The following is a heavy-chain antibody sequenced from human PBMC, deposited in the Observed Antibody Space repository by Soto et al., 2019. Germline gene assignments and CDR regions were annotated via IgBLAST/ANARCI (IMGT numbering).Heavy chain of an antibody. CDR2: ISYDGSNK. J-gene: IGHJ3*02. Sequence: QVQLVESGGGVVQPGRSLRLSCAASGFTFSSYAMHWVRQAPGKGLEWVAVISYDGSNKYYAYSVKGRFTISRDNSKNTLYLQMNSLRAEDTAVYYCATRGQLWLRGAFDIWGQGTMVTVSS. CDR1: GFTFSSYA. CDR3: ATRGQLWLRGAFDI. V-gene: IGHV3-30-3*01. D-gene: IGHD5-18*01.